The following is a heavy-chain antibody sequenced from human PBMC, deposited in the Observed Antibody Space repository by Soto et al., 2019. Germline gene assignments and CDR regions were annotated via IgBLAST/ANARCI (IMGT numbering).Heavy chain of an antibody. D-gene: IGHD3-16*01. CDR2: MSYNGRNE. CDR1: GYTFSTFG. J-gene: IGHJ4*02. CDR3: TKEMGAAIPFES. V-gene: IGHV3-30*18. Sequence: QVQLVESGGDVVQPGRSLRLSCVGSGYTFSTFGMHWVRQAPGKGLEWVAVMSYNGRNEYYADSVRGRFTISRDNSRNTLYLQMNSLRVEDTATYYCTKEMGAAIPFESWGQGTLVTVSS.